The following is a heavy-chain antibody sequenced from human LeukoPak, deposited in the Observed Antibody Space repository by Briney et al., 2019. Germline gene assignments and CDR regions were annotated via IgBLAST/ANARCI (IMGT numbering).Heavy chain of an antibody. V-gene: IGHV1-46*01. CDR2: INPSGGST. D-gene: IGHD3-22*01. J-gene: IGHJ5*02. CDR1: GYTFTSYY. Sequence: RASVKVSCKASGYTFTSYYMHWVRQAPGQGLEWMGIINPSGGSTSYAQKFQGRVTMTRDTSTSTVYMELSSLRSEDTAVYYCARAPPINFGYDSSGYPFSWFDPWGQGTLVTVPS. CDR3: ARAPPINFGYDSSGYPFSWFDP.